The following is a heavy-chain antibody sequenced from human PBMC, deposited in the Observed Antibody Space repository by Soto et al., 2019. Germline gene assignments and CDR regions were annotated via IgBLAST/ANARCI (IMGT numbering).Heavy chain of an antibody. Sequence: QVQLVESGGGVVQPGRSLRLSCAASGFTFSSYGMHWVRQAPGKGLEWVAVISYDGSNKYYADSVKGRFTISRDNSKNTLYLQMNSLRAEDTAVYYCATLPSWGQGTLFTVSS. CDR2: ISYDGSNK. CDR1: GFTFSSYG. J-gene: IGHJ5*02. V-gene: IGHV3-30*03. CDR3: ATLPS.